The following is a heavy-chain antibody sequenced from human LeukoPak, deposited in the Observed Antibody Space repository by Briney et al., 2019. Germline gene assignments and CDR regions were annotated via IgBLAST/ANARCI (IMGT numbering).Heavy chain of an antibody. CDR2: INHSGST. J-gene: IGHJ4*02. D-gene: IGHD6-6*01. CDR3: ARDRGESSSTAFDY. Sequence: SEALSLTCAVYGGSFSGYYWSWIRQPPGKGLEWIGEINHSGSTNYNPSLKSRVTISVDTSKNQFSLKLSSVTAADTAVYYCARDRGESSSTAFDYWGQGTLVTVSS. CDR1: GGSFSGYY. V-gene: IGHV4-34*01.